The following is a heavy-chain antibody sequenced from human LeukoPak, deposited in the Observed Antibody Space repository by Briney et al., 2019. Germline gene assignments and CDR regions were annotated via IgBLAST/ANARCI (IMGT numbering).Heavy chain of an antibody. CDR3: ARANDDYGGNPAAFDI. CDR1: GFTFSDYY. J-gene: IGHJ3*02. V-gene: IGHV3-11*01. CDR2: ISSSGSTI. D-gene: IGHD4-23*01. Sequence: GGSLRLSCAASGFTFSDYYMSWIRQAPGKGLEWVSYISSSGSTIYYADSVKGRFTISRDNAKNSLYLQMNSLRAEDTAVYYCARANDDYGGNPAAFDIWGQGTMVTVSS.